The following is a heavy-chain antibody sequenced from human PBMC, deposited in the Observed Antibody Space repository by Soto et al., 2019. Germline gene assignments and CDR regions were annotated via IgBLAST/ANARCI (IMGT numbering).Heavy chain of an antibody. V-gene: IGHV3-30*18. D-gene: IGHD2-15*01. CDR1: GFTFSSYG. CDR2: ISYDGSNK. J-gene: IGHJ4*02. CDR3: ANLGYCSGGSCYHSPYYFDY. Sequence: GVSLRLSCAASGFTFSSYGMHWVRQAPGKGLEWVAVISYDGSNKYYADSVKGRFTISRDNSKNTLYLQMNSLRAEDTAVYYCANLGYCSGGSCYHSPYYFDYWGQGTLVTVS.